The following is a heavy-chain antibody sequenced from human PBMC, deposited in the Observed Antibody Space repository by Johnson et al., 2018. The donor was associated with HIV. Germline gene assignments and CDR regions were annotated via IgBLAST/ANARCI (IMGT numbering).Heavy chain of an antibody. CDR3: AKPLEMATISDAFDI. D-gene: IGHD5-24*01. Sequence: QVQLVESGGGVVQPERSLRLSCAASGFTFSSYAMHWVRQAPGKGLEWVACISYDGSNKHYAGSVKGRFTISRDNSKNTLYRQRNSLRAEDTAVYYCAKPLEMATISDAFDIWGQGTMVTVSS. CDR1: GFTFSSYA. V-gene: IGHV3-30*04. CDR2: ISYDGSNK. J-gene: IGHJ3*02.